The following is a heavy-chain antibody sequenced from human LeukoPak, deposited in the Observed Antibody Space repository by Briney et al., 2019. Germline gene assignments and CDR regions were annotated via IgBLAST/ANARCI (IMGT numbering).Heavy chain of an antibody. CDR2: INYSGST. V-gene: IGHV4-30-4*01. J-gene: IGHJ5*02. CDR3: ARYGSGSTWFDP. D-gene: IGHD3-10*01. CDR1: GGSISSDNYQ. Sequence: PSQTLSLTCTVSGGSISSDNYQWSWIRQPPGKGLEWIGYINYSGSTYYNPSLKSRVTISVDTSKNHFSLKLSSVTAADTAVYYCARYGSGSTWFDPWGQGTLVNVSS.